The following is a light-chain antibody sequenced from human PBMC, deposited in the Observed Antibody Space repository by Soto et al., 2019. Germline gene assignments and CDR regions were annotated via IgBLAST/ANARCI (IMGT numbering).Light chain of an antibody. CDR3: QQYNSFPLT. Sequence: DIQMTQSPSTLSASVGDRVTITCRASQSISSWLAWYQQKPGKAPEFLLYDAFSLESGVPSRFSGSGSGTEFTLTISSLQPDDFATYYCQQYNSFPLTFGGGTKVEIK. CDR1: QSISSW. V-gene: IGKV1-5*01. CDR2: DAF. J-gene: IGKJ4*01.